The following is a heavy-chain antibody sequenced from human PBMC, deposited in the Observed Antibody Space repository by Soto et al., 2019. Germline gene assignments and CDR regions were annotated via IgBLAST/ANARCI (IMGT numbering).Heavy chain of an antibody. CDR3: AREAYSGYEEQGDY. Sequence: ASVKVSCKASGYTFTSYDINWVRQATGQGLEWMGWMNPNSGNTGYAQKFQGRVTMTRNTSISTAYMELSSLRSEDTAVYYCAREAYSGYEEQGDYWGQGTLVTVSS. CDR1: GYTFTSYD. J-gene: IGHJ4*02. CDR2: MNPNSGNT. V-gene: IGHV1-8*01. D-gene: IGHD5-12*01.